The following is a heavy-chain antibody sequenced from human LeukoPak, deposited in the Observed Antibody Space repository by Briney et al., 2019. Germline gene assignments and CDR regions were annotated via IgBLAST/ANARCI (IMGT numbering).Heavy chain of an antibody. CDR2: IKSKTDGGTT. V-gene: IGHV3-15*01. CDR1: GFTFSNAW. CDR3: TTEYYYDSSGPTDY. Sequence: PGGSLRLSCAASGFTFSNAWMSWVHQAPGKGLEWVGRIKSKTDGGTTDYAAPVKGRFTISRDDSKNTLYLQMNSLKTEDTAVYYCTTEYYYDSSGPTDYWGQGTLVTVSS. J-gene: IGHJ4*02. D-gene: IGHD3-22*01.